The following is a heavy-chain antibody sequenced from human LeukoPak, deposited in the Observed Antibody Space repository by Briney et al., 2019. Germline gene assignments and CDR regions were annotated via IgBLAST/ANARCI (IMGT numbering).Heavy chain of an antibody. CDR2: IKIDGTEK. CDR1: GFAFGTYW. CDR3: IRTLIVATSPYMDV. D-gene: IGHD5-12*01. J-gene: IGHJ6*03. V-gene: IGHV3-7*01. Sequence: PGGSLRLSCAASGFAFGTYWMTWVRQAPGKGLGWVANIKIDGTEKRYADSVEGRFTISRDNAKNTVYLQMNSLRAEDTAIYYCIRTLIVATSPYMDVWGKGTTVTVSS.